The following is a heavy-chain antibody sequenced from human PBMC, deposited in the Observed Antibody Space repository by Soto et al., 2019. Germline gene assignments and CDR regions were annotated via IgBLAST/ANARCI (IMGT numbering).Heavy chain of an antibody. CDR1: GFTFSSYS. CDR2: ISSSSSTI. CDR3: ASGFASGYFDWLLLSY. D-gene: IGHD3-9*01. Sequence: GGSLRLSCAASGFTFSSYSMNWVRQAPGKGLEWVSYISSSSSTIYYADSVMGRFTISRDNAKNSLYLQMNSLRDEDTAVYYCASGFASGYFDWLLLSYWGQGTLVTVSS. J-gene: IGHJ4*02. V-gene: IGHV3-48*02.